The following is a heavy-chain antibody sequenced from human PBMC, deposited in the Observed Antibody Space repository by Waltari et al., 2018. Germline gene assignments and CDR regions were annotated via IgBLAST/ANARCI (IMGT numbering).Heavy chain of an antibody. CDR2: LYYSGGS. CDR1: GGSISSSSYY. V-gene: IGHV4-39*07. J-gene: IGHJ6*02. CDR3: ARDREGVAATFFYYYGMDV. D-gene: IGHD2-15*01. Sequence: QLQLQESGPGLVKPSETLSLTCTVSGGSISSSSYYWGWIRQPPGKGLEWIGSLYYSGGSYYNPSLKSRVTISVDTSKNQFSLKRSSVTACDTAVYDCARDREGVAATFFYYYGMDVWGQGTTVTVSS.